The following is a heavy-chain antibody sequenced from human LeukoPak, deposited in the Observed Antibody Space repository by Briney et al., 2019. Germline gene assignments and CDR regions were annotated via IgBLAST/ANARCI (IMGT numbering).Heavy chain of an antibody. Sequence: GGSLRLSCAVSGITLSNYGMSWVRQAPGKGLEWVAGISDSGGRTNYADSVKGRFTISRDNPKNTLYLQMNSLRAEDTAVYFCAKRGVVIRVIIVGFHKEANYFDSWGQGALVTVSS. CDR1: GITLSNYG. CDR3: AKRGVVIRVIIVGFHKEANYFDS. V-gene: IGHV3-23*01. D-gene: IGHD3-10*01. J-gene: IGHJ4*02. CDR2: ISDSGGRT.